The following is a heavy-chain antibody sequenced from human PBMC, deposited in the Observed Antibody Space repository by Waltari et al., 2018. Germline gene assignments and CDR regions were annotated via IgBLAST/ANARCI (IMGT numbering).Heavy chain of an antibody. CDR1: GFTFSSYS. J-gene: IGHJ6*02. CDR2: IMSSSSTR. V-gene: IGHV3-48*01. D-gene: IGHD6-13*01. CDR3: GSFYFFYYGMDV. Sequence: EVQLVESGGGLVQPGGSLRLSCAASGFTFSSYSMNWVRQAPGKGLVWGSSIMSSSSTRYYADSVKGRFTISRDNAKNSLYLQMNSLRAEDTAVYYCGSFYFFYYGMDVWGQGTTVTVSS.